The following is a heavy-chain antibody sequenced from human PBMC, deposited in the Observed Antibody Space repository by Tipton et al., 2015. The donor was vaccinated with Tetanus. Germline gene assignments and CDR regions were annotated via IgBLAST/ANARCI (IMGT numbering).Heavy chain of an antibody. D-gene: IGHD2-15*01. Sequence: TLSLTCSVSGASLRSGDYNWSWIRQPPGKGLEWLAYVSSSGSTNSNYSLKSRITVSRDTSKNQFSLKLASVTAADTAVYFCARANRDCSNKGPFDSWGQGVLVVVSA. V-gene: IGHV4-61*08. CDR2: VSSSGST. J-gene: IGHJ4*02. CDR3: ARANRDCSNKGPFDS. CDR1: GASLRSGDYN.